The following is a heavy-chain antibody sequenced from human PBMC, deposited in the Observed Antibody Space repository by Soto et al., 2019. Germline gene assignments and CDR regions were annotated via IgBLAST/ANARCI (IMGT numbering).Heavy chain of an antibody. J-gene: IGHJ4*02. V-gene: IGHV5-51*01. CDR2: IYPGDSDT. CDR3: ARQDYNYAYFDF. D-gene: IGHD5-18*01. Sequence: VESLKISCKGSGYSFTNYWIGWVRQMPGKGLEWMGIIYPGDSDTRYSPSFQGQVIISVDQSISTAYLQWSSLQASDTAMYYCARQDYNYAYFDFWGQGXLVTVYS. CDR1: GYSFTNYW.